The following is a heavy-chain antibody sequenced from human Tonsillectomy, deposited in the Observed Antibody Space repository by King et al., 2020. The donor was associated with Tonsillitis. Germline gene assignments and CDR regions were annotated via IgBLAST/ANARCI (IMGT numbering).Heavy chain of an antibody. CDR3: ARQEDCSSTRCYKWDYWYFDL. CDR1: GGSISSSDYY. J-gene: IGHJ2*01. CDR2: IYYSGST. D-gene: IGHD2-2*02. Sequence: QLQLQESGPGLVKPSETLSLTCTVSGGSISSSDYYWGWIRQPPGEGLEWIGSIYYSGSTYYNPSLKSRVTISVDTSKNQFSLKLTSVTAADTAVYYCARQEDCSSTRCYKWDYWYFDLWGRGTLVTVSS. V-gene: IGHV4-39*01.